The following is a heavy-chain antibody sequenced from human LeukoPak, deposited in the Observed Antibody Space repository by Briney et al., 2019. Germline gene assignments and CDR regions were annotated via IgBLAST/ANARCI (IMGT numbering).Heavy chain of an antibody. CDR1: GGSMNSYY. CDR3: ARPARIAASGRYAFDF. J-gene: IGHJ3*01. V-gene: IGHV4-59*12. CDR2: IFYSGST. D-gene: IGHD6-13*01. Sequence: SETLSLTCAVSGGSMNSYYWNWIRQPPGKGLEWIGSIFYSGSTNYNPSLKSRATISVDTAKNQVSLKLSSVTAADTAVYYCARPARIAASGRYAFDFWGEGTLVTVSS.